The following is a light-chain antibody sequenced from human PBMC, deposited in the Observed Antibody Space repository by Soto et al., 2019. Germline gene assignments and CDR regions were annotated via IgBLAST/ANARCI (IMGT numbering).Light chain of an antibody. V-gene: IGKV1-33*01. CDR1: QDISNY. Sequence: DIQVTPSPSSLSSSVGDRVTITCQANQDISNYLNWYQQKPGKAPKLLIYEASHLETRVPSRFSGSGSVTDFTFTISSLQPEDIATYYCQQYDNLPYTFGQGTKVDIK. J-gene: IGKJ2*01. CDR3: QQYDNLPYT. CDR2: EAS.